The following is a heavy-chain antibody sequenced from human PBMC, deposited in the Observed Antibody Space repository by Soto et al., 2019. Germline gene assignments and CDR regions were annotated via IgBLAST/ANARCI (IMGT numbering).Heavy chain of an antibody. D-gene: IGHD4-17*01. CDR2: FKSKTGGGTT. J-gene: IGHJ4*02. CDR1: GFTLSNAW. V-gene: IGHV3-15*07. CDR3: AAYGFDY. Sequence: EVQLVESGGGLVKPGGSLTLSCAASGFTLSNAWMNWVCQVPGKGLEWVGRFKSKTGGGTTDYAAHVKGRFTISRDDSENTLYLQMNSLKTEDTAVYYCAAYGFDYWGQGTLVTVSS.